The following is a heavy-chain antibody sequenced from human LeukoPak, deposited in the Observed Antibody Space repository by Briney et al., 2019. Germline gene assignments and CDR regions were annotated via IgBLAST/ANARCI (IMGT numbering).Heavy chain of an antibody. CDR3: AREDAQEGTNAFDI. Sequence: PSATLSLTCTVSGGSISSYYWSWIRQPPGKGLEWIGYIYYSGSTLCNPSLKSRVTMSLDTSKNQFSLKLTSVTAADTAVYYCAREDAQEGTNAFDIWGQGTMVTVSS. D-gene: IGHD2-2*01. V-gene: IGHV4-59*01. CDR1: GGSISSYY. CDR2: IYYSGST. J-gene: IGHJ3*02.